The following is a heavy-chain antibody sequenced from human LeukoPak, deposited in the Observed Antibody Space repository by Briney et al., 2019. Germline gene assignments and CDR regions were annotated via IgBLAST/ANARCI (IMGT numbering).Heavy chain of an antibody. J-gene: IGHJ4*02. D-gene: IGHD3-3*01. CDR1: GFTFSSYA. CDR3: AKDQNTIFGVVIMYY. CDR2: ISGSGGST. V-gene: IGHV3-23*01. Sequence: HPGGSLRLSCAASGFTFSSYAMSWVRQAPGKGLEWVSAISGSGGSTYYADAVKGWFTISRDNSKNTLYLQMNSLRAEDTAVYYCAKDQNTIFGVVIMYYWGQGTLVTVSS.